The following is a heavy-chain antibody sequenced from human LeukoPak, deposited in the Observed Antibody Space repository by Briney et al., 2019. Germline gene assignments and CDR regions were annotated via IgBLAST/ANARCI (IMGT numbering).Heavy chain of an antibody. V-gene: IGHV1-2*02. J-gene: IGHJ4*02. D-gene: IGHD3-22*01. Sequence: ASVKVSCKASGYTFTGYYMHWVRQAPGQGLEWMGWINPNSGGTSYAQKFQGRVTMTRDTSISTAYMELSRLRSDDTAVYYCARGRNYYDSSGYYSACFDYWGQGTLVTVSS. CDR2: INPNSGGT. CDR1: GYTFTGYY. CDR3: ARGRNYYDSSGYYSACFDY.